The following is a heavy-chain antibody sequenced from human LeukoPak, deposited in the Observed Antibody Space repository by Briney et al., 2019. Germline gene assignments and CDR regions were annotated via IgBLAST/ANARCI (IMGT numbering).Heavy chain of an antibody. V-gene: IGHV1-69*01. CDR2: IIPIFGTA. CDR3: ARDAPGRDILTGYLDY. J-gene: IGHJ4*02. D-gene: IGHD3-9*01. CDR1: GGTFSSHA. Sequence: SVKVSCKASGGTFSSHAISWVRQAPGQGLEWMGGIIPIFGTANYAQKFQGRVTITADESTSTAYMELSSLRSEDTAVYYCARDAPGRDILTGYLDYWGQGTLVTVSS.